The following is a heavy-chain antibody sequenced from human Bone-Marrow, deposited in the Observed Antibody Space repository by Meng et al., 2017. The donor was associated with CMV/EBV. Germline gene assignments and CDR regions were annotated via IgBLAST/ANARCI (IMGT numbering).Heavy chain of an antibody. J-gene: IGHJ4*02. V-gene: IGHV3-30-3*01. CDR3: ARGYDSSY. CDR1: GFTFSSYA. Sequence: QVRLVVSGGGGVQPGRSLRLSCAASGFTFSSYAMPWVRQAPGKGLEWVAVISYDGSNKYYADSVKGRFTISRDNSKNTLYLQMNSLRAEDTAVYYCARGYDSSYWGQGTLVTVSS. D-gene: IGHD3-22*01. CDR2: ISYDGSNK.